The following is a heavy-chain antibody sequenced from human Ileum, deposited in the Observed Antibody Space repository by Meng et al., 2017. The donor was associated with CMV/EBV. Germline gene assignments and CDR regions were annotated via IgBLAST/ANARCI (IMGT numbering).Heavy chain of an antibody. CDR3: ARGMSSTYWDDAFDI. Sequence: GGSLRLSCAASGFTFSSYWMSWVRQAPGKGLEWVANIKQEGSEKYYVDSVKGRFTISRDNAKNLLYLQMNSLRAEDAAVYYCARGMSSTYWDDAFDIWGQGTMVTVSS. CDR1: GFTFSSYW. D-gene: IGHD2/OR15-2a*01. V-gene: IGHV3-7*01. J-gene: IGHJ3*02. CDR2: IKQEGSEK.